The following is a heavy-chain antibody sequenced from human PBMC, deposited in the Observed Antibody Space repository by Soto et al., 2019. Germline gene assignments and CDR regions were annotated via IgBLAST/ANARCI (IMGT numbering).Heavy chain of an antibody. Sequence: ASETLSLTCTVSGGSISSSSYYWGWIRQPPGKGLEWIGSIYYSGSTYYNPSLKSRVTISVDTSKNQFSLKLSSVTAADTAVYYCARHVVVTAYDAFDIWGQGTMVTVSS. CDR1: GGSISSSSYY. D-gene: IGHD2-21*02. CDR2: IYYSGST. J-gene: IGHJ3*02. V-gene: IGHV4-39*01. CDR3: ARHVVVTAYDAFDI.